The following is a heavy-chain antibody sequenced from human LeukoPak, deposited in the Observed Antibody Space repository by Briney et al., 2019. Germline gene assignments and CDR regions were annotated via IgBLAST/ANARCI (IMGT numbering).Heavy chain of an antibody. V-gene: IGHV1-18*04. CDR2: ISAYNGNT. D-gene: IGHD2-2*01. Sequence: ALVKVSCKASGYTFTSYGISWVRQAPGQGLEWMGWISAYNGNTNYAQKLQGRVTMTTDTSTSTAYMELRSLRSDDTAVYYCARKYCSSTSCSDELDDYWGQGTLVTVSS. CDR1: GYTFTSYG. J-gene: IGHJ4*02. CDR3: ARKYCSSTSCSDELDDY.